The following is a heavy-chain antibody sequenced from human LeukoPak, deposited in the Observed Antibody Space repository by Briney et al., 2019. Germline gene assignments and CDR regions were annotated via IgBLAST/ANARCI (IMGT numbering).Heavy chain of an antibody. Sequence: KTGGSLRLSCAASGFTFSSYSMNWVRQAPGKGLEWASSISSSSSYIYYADSVKGRFTISRDNAKNSLYLQMNSLRAEDTAVYHCARVFVVVVAATHYGMDVWGQGTTVTVSS. CDR3: ARVFVVVVAATHYGMDV. J-gene: IGHJ6*02. V-gene: IGHV3-21*01. D-gene: IGHD2-15*01. CDR1: GFTFSSYS. CDR2: ISSSSSYI.